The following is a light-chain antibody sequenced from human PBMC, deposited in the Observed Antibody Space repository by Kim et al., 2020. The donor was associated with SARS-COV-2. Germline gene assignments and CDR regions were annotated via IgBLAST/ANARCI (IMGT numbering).Light chain of an antibody. CDR1: EDINNF. J-gene: IGKJ2*01. Sequence: SVGDRVTITCQASEDINNFLTWYQQKPGKAPQIMIYDASFLGTGVPARFSGRGSGTHFTLTITNLQPEDIATYYCQQFDVIPYTFGQGTKLE. CDR2: DAS. V-gene: IGKV1-33*01. CDR3: QQFDVIPYT.